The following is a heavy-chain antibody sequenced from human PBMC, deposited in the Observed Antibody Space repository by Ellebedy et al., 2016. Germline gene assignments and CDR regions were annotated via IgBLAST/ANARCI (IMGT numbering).Heavy chain of an antibody. J-gene: IGHJ4*02. V-gene: IGHV3-30-3*02. CDR3: ARMGGRYSYGVDY. Sequence: GGSLRLSCAASGFTFSSYAMHWVRQAPGKGLEWVAVISYDGSNKYYADSVKGRFTISRDNAKNSLYLQMNSLRAEDTALYHCARMGGRYSYGVDYWGQGTLVTVSS. CDR2: ISYDGSNK. CDR1: GFTFSSYA. D-gene: IGHD5-18*01.